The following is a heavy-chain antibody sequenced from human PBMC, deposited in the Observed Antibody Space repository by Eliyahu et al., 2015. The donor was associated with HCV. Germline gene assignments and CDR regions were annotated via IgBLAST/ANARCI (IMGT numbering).Heavy chain of an antibody. CDR2: INHSGST. CDR3: ARVLRSGGSCYFRFCNWFDP. J-gene: IGHJ5*02. CDR1: GGSFSGYS. Sequence: QVQLQQWGAGLLKPSETLSLTCAVXGGSFSGYSWSWIRQPPGKGLEWIGEINHSGSTNYNPSLKSRVTISVDTSKNQFSLKLSSVTAADTAVYYCARVLRSGGSCYFRFCNWFDPWGQGTLVTVSS. D-gene: IGHD2-15*01. V-gene: IGHV4-34*01.